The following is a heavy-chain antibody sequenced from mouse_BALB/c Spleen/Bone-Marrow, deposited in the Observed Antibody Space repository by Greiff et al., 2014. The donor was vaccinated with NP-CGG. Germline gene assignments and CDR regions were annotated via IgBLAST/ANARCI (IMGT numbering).Heavy chain of an antibody. D-gene: IGHD4-1*01. CDR3: ARGNWDSAY. Sequence: VQLQQSGPELVRPGASVKISCKASGYTFTDYNIYWVKQSHGKSLEWIGYIYPYSGGTGYNQKFKSKATLTVDNSSTTAYMELRSLTSEDSAVYYCARGNWDSAYWGQGTLVTVST. J-gene: IGHJ3*01. CDR2: IYPYSGGT. CDR1: GYTFTDYN. V-gene: IGHV1S29*02.